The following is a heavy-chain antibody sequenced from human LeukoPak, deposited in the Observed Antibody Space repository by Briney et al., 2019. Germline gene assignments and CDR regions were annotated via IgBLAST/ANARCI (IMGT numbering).Heavy chain of an antibody. Sequence: GGSLRLSCAASGFTFSSYWMHWVRQAPGKGLVWVSRINSDGSSTSYADSVKGRFTISRDNAKNTLYLQMNSLRAEDTAVYYCAPLDFEYSGYDSLKYWGQGTLVTVPS. J-gene: IGHJ4*02. CDR3: APLDFEYSGYDSLKY. CDR2: INSDGSST. V-gene: IGHV3-74*01. CDR1: GFTFSSYW. D-gene: IGHD5-12*01.